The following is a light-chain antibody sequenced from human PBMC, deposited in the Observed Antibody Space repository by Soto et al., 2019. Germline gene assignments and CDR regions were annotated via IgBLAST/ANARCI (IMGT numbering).Light chain of an antibody. CDR2: EVS. CDR1: SSDIGGYNY. J-gene: IGLJ3*02. CDR3: NSYAGSNNWV. Sequence: QSALTQPASVSGSLGQSITISCTGTSSDIGGYNYVSWYQQHPGKAPKLMIYEVSKRPSGVPDRFSGSKSGNTASLTVSGLQAEDEADYYCNSYAGSNNWVFGGGTKLTVL. V-gene: IGLV2-8*01.